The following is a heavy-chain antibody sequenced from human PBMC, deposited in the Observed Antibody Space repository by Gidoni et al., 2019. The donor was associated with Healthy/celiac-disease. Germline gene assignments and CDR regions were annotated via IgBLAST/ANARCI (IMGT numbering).Heavy chain of an antibody. CDR3: AREGGGYEIPQIDY. J-gene: IGHJ4*02. CDR2: IKQDGSEK. D-gene: IGHD5-12*01. CDR1: GVTFSSYW. Sequence: EVQLVESGGGLVQPGGSLRLSCAASGVTFSSYWMSWVRQAPGKGLEWVANIKQDGSEKYYVDSVKGRFTISRDNAKNSLYLQMNSLRAEDTAVYYCAREGGGYEIPQIDYWGQGTLVTVSS. V-gene: IGHV3-7*01.